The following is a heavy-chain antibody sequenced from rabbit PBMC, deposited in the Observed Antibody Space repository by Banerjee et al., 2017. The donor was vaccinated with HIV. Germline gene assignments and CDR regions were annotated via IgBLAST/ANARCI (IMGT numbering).Heavy chain of an antibody. CDR3: ATKGYYGGSGWYIGL. CDR2: INTSSGNT. V-gene: IGHV1S45*01. Sequence: QEQLEESGGGLVQPEGSLTLTCTASGFSFSNKYVMCWVRQAPGKGLEWIGCINTSSGNTVYATWAKGRFTISKASWTTVTLQMTSLTAADTATYLCATKGYYGGSGWYIGLWGQGTLVTVS. D-gene: IGHD4-2*01. J-gene: IGHJ6*01. CDR1: GFSFSNKYV.